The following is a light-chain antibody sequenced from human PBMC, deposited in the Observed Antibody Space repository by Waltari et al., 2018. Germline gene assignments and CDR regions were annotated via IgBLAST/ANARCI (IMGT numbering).Light chain of an antibody. CDR1: RSVTGNY. J-gene: IGKJ1*01. CDR2: GAS. Sequence: EIVLTQSPGTLSLSPGERATLSCMASRSVTGNYLAWYQQKPGQAPRLLIYGASNRAAGIPDRFSGSGSRTDFTLIISRLEPEDFAVYYCQHYDNSPLTFGQGTKVEVK. V-gene: IGKV3-20*01. CDR3: QHYDNSPLT.